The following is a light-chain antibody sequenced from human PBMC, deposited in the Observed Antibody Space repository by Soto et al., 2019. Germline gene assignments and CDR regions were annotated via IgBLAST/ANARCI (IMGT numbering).Light chain of an antibody. V-gene: IGKV3-15*01. CDR1: QCVSSN. Sequence: EIVMTQSPATLSVSPGERATLSCRASQCVSSNLAWYQQKPGQARRLLIYGASTRATGIPARFSGSGSGTEFTLTISSLQSEDFAVYYCQQYKNWWTFGQGTKVDI. CDR3: QQYKNWWT. CDR2: GAS. J-gene: IGKJ1*01.